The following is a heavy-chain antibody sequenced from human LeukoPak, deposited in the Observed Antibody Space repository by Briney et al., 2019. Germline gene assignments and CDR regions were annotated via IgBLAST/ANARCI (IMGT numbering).Heavy chain of an antibody. V-gene: IGHV3-23*01. CDR2: ISGSGGST. J-gene: IGHJ4*02. D-gene: IGHD3-22*01. CDR3: AKAVTSYYDSSGYFLN. Sequence: PGGSLRLSCAASGFTFSSYAMSWVRQAPGKGLEWVSAISGSGGSTYYADSVKGRFTISRDNSKNTLYLQMNSLRAEDTAVYYCAKAVTSYYDSSGYFLNWGQGTLVTVSS. CDR1: GFTFSSYA.